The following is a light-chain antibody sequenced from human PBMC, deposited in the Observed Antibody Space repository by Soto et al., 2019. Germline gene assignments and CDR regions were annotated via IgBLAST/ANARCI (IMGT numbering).Light chain of an antibody. Sequence: QSVLTQAASVAGSSGQSITISCTGASSDFGDHKSVSWYQHHPGKAPKLIIYEVNYRPSGVSSRFSGSRSGNTASLTISGLQAEDESHYYCSSYAAGNIYFVFGGGTKLTVL. V-gene: IGLV2-14*01. CDR2: EVN. J-gene: IGLJ2*01. CDR1: SSDFGDHKS. CDR3: SSYAAGNIYFV.